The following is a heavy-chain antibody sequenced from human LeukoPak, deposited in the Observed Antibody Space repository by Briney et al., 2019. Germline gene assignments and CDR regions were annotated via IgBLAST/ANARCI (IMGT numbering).Heavy chain of an antibody. Sequence: SETLSLTCAVSADSFSSHYWTWIRQPPGKGLEWIGCISYIGSTNYNPSLKSRATISIDTSKNQFSLKLSSVTAADTAVYYCARDLVTVTKGFDIWGQGTMVSVSS. D-gene: IGHD4-17*01. J-gene: IGHJ3*02. CDR1: ADSFSSHY. V-gene: IGHV4-59*11. CDR2: ISYIGST. CDR3: ARDLVTVTKGFDI.